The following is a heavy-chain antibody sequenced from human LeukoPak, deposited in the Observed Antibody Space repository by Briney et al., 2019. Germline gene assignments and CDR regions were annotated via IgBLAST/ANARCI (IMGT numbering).Heavy chain of an antibody. CDR3: AREYCSGGSCYPDY. D-gene: IGHD2-15*01. CDR1: GFTVSSNY. Sequence: GGSLRLSCAASGFTVSSNYMSWVHQAPGKGLEWVSVIYSGGSTYYADSVKGRFTISRDSSKNTLYLQMNSLRAEDTAVYYCAREYCSGGSCYPDYWGQGTLVTVSS. CDR2: IYSGGST. V-gene: IGHV3-53*01. J-gene: IGHJ4*02.